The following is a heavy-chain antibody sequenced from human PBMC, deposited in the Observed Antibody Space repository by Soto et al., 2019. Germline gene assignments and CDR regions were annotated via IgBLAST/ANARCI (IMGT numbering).Heavy chain of an antibody. D-gene: IGHD2-8*01. Sequence: QMQLVQSGPEVKKPGTSVKVSCKASGFTFTSSAVQWVRQARGQRLEWIGWIGVGSGNRHYAQKFQERVTITRDMSTNTAYMELSSLRSEDTAVYYCAALGVNFDHWGQGTLATVSS. CDR1: GFTFTSSA. CDR3: AALGVNFDH. J-gene: IGHJ4*02. V-gene: IGHV1-58*01. CDR2: IGVGSGNR.